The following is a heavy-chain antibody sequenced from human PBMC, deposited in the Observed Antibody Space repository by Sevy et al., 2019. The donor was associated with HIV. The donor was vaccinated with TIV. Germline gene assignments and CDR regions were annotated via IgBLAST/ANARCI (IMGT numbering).Heavy chain of an antibody. J-gene: IGHJ4*02. Sequence: GGSLRLSCAASGFTFSTYGMHWVRQAPGKGLEWVAVIWFDGSNTYYADSVKGLFTFSRDIAKNTLHLQMNSLRAEDTAVYYCARDLEFYDYGDYGPAFMPDYWGQGTLVTVSS. CDR2: IWFDGSNT. D-gene: IGHD4-17*01. V-gene: IGHV3-33*01. CDR1: GFTFSTYG. CDR3: ARDLEFYDYGDYGPAFMPDY.